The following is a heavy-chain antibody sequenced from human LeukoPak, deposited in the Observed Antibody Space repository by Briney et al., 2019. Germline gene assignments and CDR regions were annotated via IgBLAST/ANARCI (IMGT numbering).Heavy chain of an antibody. J-gene: IGHJ3*02. CDR3: AREVRGEAFDI. CDR2: IYYSGST. Sequence: SQTLSLTCTVSGGSISSGDYYWSWIRQPPGKVLEWIGYIYYSGSTYYNPSLKSRVTISVDTSKNQFSLKLSSVTAADTAVYYCAREVRGEAFDIWGQGTMVTVSS. CDR1: GGSISSGDYY. V-gene: IGHV4-30-4*08. D-gene: IGHD3-10*01.